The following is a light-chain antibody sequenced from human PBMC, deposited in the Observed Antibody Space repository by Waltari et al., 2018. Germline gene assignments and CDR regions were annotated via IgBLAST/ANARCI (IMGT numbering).Light chain of an antibody. Sequence: DIQMTQSPSSLSASVGDRVTITCQASQDISSYLNWYQQKAGKAPKLLMSAASNLEAGVPSRFSGDRFGTDFTFTITSLQSEDFAVYYCQQRSNWPPLTFGGGTKVEIK. CDR3: QQRSNWPPLT. CDR1: QDISSY. V-gene: IGKV1-33*01. J-gene: IGKJ4*01. CDR2: AAS.